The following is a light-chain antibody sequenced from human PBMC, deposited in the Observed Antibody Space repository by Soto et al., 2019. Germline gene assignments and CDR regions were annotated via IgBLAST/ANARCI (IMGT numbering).Light chain of an antibody. CDR1: QSVSSSY. V-gene: IGKV3-20*01. CDR3: QQYGSSPWT. J-gene: IGKJ1*01. CDR2: GAS. Sequence: EIVLTQSPGTLSLSPGERATLSCRASQSVSSSYFAWYQQKPGQAPRLLIYGASIRATGNPDRFSGSGSGTDFTLTISRLEPEDFAVYYCQQYGSSPWTFGQGTKVEIK.